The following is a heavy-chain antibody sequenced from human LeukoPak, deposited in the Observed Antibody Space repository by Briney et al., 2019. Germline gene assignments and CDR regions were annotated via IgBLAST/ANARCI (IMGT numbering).Heavy chain of an antibody. CDR3: ARDRPRGYSCGCSDY. Sequence: PGGSLRLSCAASGFTFSSYSMNWVRQAPGKGLEWVSSISSSSSYIYYADSVKGRFTISRDNAKNSLYLQMNSLRAEDTAVYYCARDRPRGYSCGCSDYWGQGTLVTVSS. CDR1: GFTFSSYS. J-gene: IGHJ4*02. D-gene: IGHD6-19*01. CDR2: ISSSSSYI. V-gene: IGHV3-21*01.